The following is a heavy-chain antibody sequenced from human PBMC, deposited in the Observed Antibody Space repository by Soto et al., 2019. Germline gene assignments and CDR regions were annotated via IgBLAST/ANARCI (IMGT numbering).Heavy chain of an antibody. J-gene: IGHJ3*02. CDR2: INHSGTT. CDR1: GGSFSGYY. D-gene: IGHD2-2*01. CDR3: ARAIGGYCSTTTCPQPFDI. V-gene: IGHV4-34*01. Sequence: SETLSLTCAVYGGSFSGYYWSWIRQPPGKGLEWIGEINHSGTTNYNPSLKSRVTISVDTSKNQFSLNLNSVTAADTAVYYCARAIGGYCSTTTCPQPFDIWGQGTMVTVTS.